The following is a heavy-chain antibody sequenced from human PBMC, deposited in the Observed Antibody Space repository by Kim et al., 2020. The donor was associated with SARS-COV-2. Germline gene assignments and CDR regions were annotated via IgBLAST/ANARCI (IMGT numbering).Heavy chain of an antibody. Sequence: SETLSLTCTVSGGSISSSSYYWGWIRQPPGKGLEWIGSIYYSGSTYYNPSLKSRVTISVDTSKNQFSLKLSSVTAADTAVYYCARQLLWFGELSGLNNYYFDYWGQGTLVTVSS. CDR2: IYYSGST. CDR3: ARQLLWFGELSGLNNYYFDY. V-gene: IGHV4-39*01. D-gene: IGHD3-10*01. CDR1: GGSISSSSYY. J-gene: IGHJ4*02.